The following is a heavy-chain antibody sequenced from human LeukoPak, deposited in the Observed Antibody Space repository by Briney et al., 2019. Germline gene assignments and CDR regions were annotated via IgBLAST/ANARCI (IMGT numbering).Heavy chain of an antibody. V-gene: IGHV3-74*01. J-gene: IGHJ4*02. CDR1: GFTLSSYW. CDR2: ISDADGSIT. CDR3: ARDLSGYSDY. D-gene: IGHD2-15*01. Sequence: PGGSLRLSCAASGFTLSSYWLHWVRQAPGKGLVWVSRISDADGSITDYADSVRGRFTISRDTAKNTLHLEINSLGAEDTAVYYCARDLSGYSDYWGQGTLVTVSS.